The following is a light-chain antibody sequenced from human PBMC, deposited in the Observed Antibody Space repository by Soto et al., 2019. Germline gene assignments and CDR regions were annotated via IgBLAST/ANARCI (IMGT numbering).Light chain of an antibody. Sequence: EIVMTQSPATLSVSPGERATLSCRASQSVSSNLAWYQQKPGQAPRLLIYGASTRATGIPARFSGSGSGTEFTLTVSSLKSEEFAVYCCQQYTNWPFTFCPGTKLDIK. CDR3: QQYTNWPFT. CDR1: QSVSSN. CDR2: GAS. V-gene: IGKV3-15*01. J-gene: IGKJ3*01.